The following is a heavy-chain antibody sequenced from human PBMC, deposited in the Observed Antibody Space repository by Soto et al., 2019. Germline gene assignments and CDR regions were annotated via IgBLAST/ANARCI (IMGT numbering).Heavy chain of an antibody. J-gene: IGHJ6*02. D-gene: IGHD3-3*01. CDR1: GGTFSSYA. CDR3: ARHYDFWSGLLVAYGMDV. CDR2: IIPISGTA. V-gene: IGHV1-69*13. Sequence: ASVKVSCKASGGTFSSYAISWVRQAPGQGLEWMGGIIPISGTANYAQKFQGRVTITADESTSTAYMELSSLRSEDTAVYYCARHYDFWSGLLVAYGMDVWGQGTTVTVSS.